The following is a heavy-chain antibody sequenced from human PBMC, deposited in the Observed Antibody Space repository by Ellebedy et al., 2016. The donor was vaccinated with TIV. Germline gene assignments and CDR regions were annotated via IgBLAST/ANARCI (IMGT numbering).Heavy chain of an antibody. V-gene: IGHV3-21*01. CDR2: ISSSISYI. CDR1: GFTFSSYS. D-gene: IGHD3-22*01. CDR3: TRGGDGQYYYDSSGYYAPYYYYGMDV. Sequence: PGGSLRLPCAASGFTFSSYSMNWVRQAPGKGLEWVSSISSSISYIYYADSVKGRFTNSRDNAKNSLYLQMNRLRAEDTAVYYCTRGGDGQYYYDSSGYYAPYYYYGMDVWGQGTTVTVSS. J-gene: IGHJ6*02.